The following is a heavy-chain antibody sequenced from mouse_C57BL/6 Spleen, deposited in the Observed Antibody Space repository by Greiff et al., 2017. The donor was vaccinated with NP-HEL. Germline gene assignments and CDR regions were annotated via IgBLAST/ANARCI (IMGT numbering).Heavy chain of an antibody. J-gene: IGHJ4*01. Sequence: EVQLQESEGGLVQPGSSMKLSCTASGFTFSDYYMAWVRQVPEKGLEWVANINYDGSSTYYLDSLKSRFIISRDNAKNILYLQMSSLKSEDTATYYCARVYYYGSSSDAMDYWGQGTSVTVSS. V-gene: IGHV5-16*01. D-gene: IGHD1-1*01. CDR3: ARVYYYGSSSDAMDY. CDR2: INYDGSST. CDR1: GFTFSDYY.